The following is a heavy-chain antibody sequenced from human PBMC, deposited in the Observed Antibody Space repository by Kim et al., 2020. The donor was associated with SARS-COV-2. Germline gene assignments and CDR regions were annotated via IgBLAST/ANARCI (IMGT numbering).Heavy chain of an antibody. CDR2: INTNTGNP. D-gene: IGHD3-16*02. V-gene: IGHV7-4-1*02. Sequence: ASVKVSCKASGYTFTSYAMNWVRQAPGQGLEWMGWINTNTGNPTYAQGFTGRFVFSLDTSVSTAYLQISSLKAEDTAVYYCASLCLGELSLGLYNWFDPWGQGTLVTVSS. CDR1: GYTFTSYA. J-gene: IGHJ5*02. CDR3: ASLCLGELSLGLYNWFDP.